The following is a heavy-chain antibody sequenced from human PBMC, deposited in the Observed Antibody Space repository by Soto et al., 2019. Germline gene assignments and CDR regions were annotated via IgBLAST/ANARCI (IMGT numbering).Heavy chain of an antibody. CDR2: IKSKTDGGTT. V-gene: IGHV3-15*01. Sequence: GGSLRLSCAASGFTFSNAWMSWVRQAPGKGLEWVGRIKSKTDGGTTDYAAPVKGRFTISRDDSKNTLYLQMNSLKTEDTAVYYCTTGYSYGYSWIDYWGQGTLVTVSS. D-gene: IGHD5-18*01. CDR1: GFTFSNAW. J-gene: IGHJ4*02. CDR3: TTGYSYGYSWIDY.